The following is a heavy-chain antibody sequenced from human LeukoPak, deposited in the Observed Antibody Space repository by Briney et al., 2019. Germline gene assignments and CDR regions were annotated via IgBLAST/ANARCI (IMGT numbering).Heavy chain of an antibody. Sequence: PGGSLRLSCAASGFTFSNHAMHWVRQAPGKGLEWVAVISYDGSNKYYADSVKGRFTISRDNSKNTLHLQMNSLRADDTAMYYCAKVIVGWLLDYWGQGTLVTVSS. CDR2: ISYDGSNK. D-gene: IGHD3-16*02. J-gene: IGHJ4*02. CDR1: GFTFSNHA. V-gene: IGHV3-30*18. CDR3: AKVIVGWLLDY.